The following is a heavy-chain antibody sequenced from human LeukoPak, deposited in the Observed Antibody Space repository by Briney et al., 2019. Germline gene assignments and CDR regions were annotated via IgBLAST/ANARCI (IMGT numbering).Heavy chain of an antibody. CDR2: INHSGST. J-gene: IGHJ4*02. Sequence: SETLSLTCAVYGGSFSGYYWSWIRQPPGKGLEWIGEINHSGSTNYNPSLKSRVTISVDTSKNQFSLKLSSVTAADTAVYYCARSTVTTPDDYWGQGTLVTVSS. D-gene: IGHD4-17*01. CDR1: GGSFSGYY. CDR3: ARSTVTTPDDY. V-gene: IGHV4-34*01.